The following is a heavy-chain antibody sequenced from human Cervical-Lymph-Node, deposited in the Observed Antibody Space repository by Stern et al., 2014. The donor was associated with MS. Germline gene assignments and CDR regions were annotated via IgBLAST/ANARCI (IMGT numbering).Heavy chain of an antibody. J-gene: IGHJ6*02. D-gene: IGHD6-13*01. CDR1: GFTVSTNY. CDR3: AREEYINSWSSYYYYALDV. V-gene: IGHV3-53*01. CDR2: LYSGGIT. Sequence: EVQLVESGGGLIQPGGSLRLSCVASGFTVSTNYMTWVRQAPGKGLEWVSVLYSGGITYYAEPVKGRFTISRDNSKNTLYLQMNSLRAEDTAVYYCAREEYINSWSSYYYYALDVWGQGTTVTVSS.